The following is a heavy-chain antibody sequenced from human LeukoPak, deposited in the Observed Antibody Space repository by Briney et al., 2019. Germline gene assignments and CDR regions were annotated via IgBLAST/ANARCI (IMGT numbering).Heavy chain of an antibody. V-gene: IGHV3-21*01. J-gene: IGHJ4*02. CDR1: GFTFSFYM. CDR2: ISTSSSHI. Sequence: PGGSLRLSCTASGFTFSFYMMNWVRQAPGKGLEWGSSISTSSSHIYYADSLKGRFTVSRDNAKNSLYLQMSNLRAEDAAVYYCARDDNWNDKPFDLWGPGTLVTVSS. D-gene: IGHD1-20*01. CDR3: ARDDNWNDKPFDL.